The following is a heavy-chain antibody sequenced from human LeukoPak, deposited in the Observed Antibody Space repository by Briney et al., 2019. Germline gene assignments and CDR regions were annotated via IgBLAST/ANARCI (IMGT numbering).Heavy chain of an antibody. Sequence: GESLKIYCKGSGYIFTSYWIGWVRQMPGKGLEWMGIIYPTNSDTRYSPSFQGQVTISADKSITTAYLQWSSLKASDTAMYYCVLRRDGYKDWGQGTLVTVSS. D-gene: IGHD5-24*01. CDR1: GYIFTSYW. V-gene: IGHV5-51*01. CDR2: IYPTNSDT. J-gene: IGHJ4*02. CDR3: VLRRDGYKD.